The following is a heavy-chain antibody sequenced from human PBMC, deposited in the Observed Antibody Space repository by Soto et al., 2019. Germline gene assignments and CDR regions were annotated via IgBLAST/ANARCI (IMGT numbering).Heavy chain of an antibody. CDR2: ISSSGSTI. J-gene: IGHJ6*02. V-gene: IGHV3-48*03. D-gene: IGHD6-19*01. CDR3: ARVSSSGRNGMDV. CDR1: GFTFSSYE. Sequence: EVQLVESGGGLVQPGGSLRLSCAASGFTFSSYEMNWVRQAPGKGLEWVSYISSSGSTIYYADSVKGRFTISRDNAKNSLYLQMNSLRAEDTAVYYCARVSSSGRNGMDVWGQGTTVTVSS.